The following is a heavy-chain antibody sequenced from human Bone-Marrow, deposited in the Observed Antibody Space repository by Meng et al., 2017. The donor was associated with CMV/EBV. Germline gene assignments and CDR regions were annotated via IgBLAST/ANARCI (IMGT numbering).Heavy chain of an antibody. V-gene: IGHV3-23*01. CDR2: ISTSGTT. Sequence: CGFAIRNNGLGGVRQATGRGLEWDSTISTSGTTYYPDSVKGQFTISRDNSKNTVYLQMNSLRAEDTAVYYCARHFSYQAGTTVYFGYWGQGTLVTVSS. D-gene: IGHD4-17*01. J-gene: IGHJ4*02. CDR3: ARHFSYQAGTTVYFGY. CDR1: GFAIRNNG.